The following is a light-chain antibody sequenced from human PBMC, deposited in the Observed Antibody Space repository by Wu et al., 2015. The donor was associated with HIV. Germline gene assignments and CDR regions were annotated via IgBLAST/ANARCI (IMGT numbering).Light chain of an antibody. CDR3: QQYNKWPRT. V-gene: IGKV3-15*01. J-gene: IGKJ1*01. CDR2: GAS. Sequence: EIVMTQSPATLSVSPGERAALSCRASQSVSTNSAWYQQKPGQAPRLLIYGASNRATGIPARFSGSRSGTEFTLTISSLQSEDFAVYYCQQYNKWPRTFGQGTKV. CDR1: QSVSTN.